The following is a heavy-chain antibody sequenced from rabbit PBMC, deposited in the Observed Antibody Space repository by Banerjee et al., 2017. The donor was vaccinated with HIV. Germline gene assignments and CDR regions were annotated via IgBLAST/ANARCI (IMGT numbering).Heavy chain of an antibody. CDR1: GIDFNSYYY. Sequence: QSLEESGGDLVKPGASLTLTCTASGIDFNSYYYMCWVRQAPGKGLELIACIYTRSSGATYFASWAKGRFTISKTLTTVTLQMTSLTAADTATYFCARGDDYTYAYAGDGYANGYFNLWGPGTLVTVS. V-gene: IGHV1S40*01. J-gene: IGHJ4*01. CDR2: IYTRSSGAT. D-gene: IGHD6-1*01. CDR3: ARGDDYTYAYAGDGYANGYFNL.